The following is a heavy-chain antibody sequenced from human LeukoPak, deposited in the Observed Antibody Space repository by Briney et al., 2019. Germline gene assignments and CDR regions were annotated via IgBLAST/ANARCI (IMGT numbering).Heavy chain of an antibody. CDR3: APRQNEAPTAGVDC. J-gene: IGHJ4*02. CDR1: GFTFSTYA. Sequence: PGGSLRLSCATSGFTFSTYAMSWVRQAPGKGLEWVSAISGSGGSTYYADSVKGRFTISRDNSKNTLYLQMNSLRGEDTAVYYCAPRQNEAPTAGVDCWGREPRVTVSS. D-gene: IGHD2-8*01. CDR2: ISGSGGST. V-gene: IGHV3-23*01.